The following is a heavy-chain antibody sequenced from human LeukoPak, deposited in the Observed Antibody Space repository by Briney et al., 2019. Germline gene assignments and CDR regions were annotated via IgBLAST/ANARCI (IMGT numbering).Heavy chain of an antibody. Sequence: AGGSLRLSCAASGFTFSSYGMHWVRRAPGKGLEWVSYISSSSSTIYYADSVKGRFTISRDNAKNSLYLQMNSLRAEDTAVYYCARGYFDWSSTRVFGYWGQGTLVTVSS. D-gene: IGHD3-9*01. CDR3: ARGYFDWSSTRVFGY. CDR1: GFTFSSYG. J-gene: IGHJ4*02. V-gene: IGHV3-48*01. CDR2: ISSSSSTI.